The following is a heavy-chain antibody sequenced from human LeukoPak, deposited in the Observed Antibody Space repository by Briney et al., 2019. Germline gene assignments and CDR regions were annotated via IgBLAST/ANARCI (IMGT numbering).Heavy chain of an antibody. J-gene: IGHJ4*02. V-gene: IGHV4-34*01. CDR1: GQSLHNHF. D-gene: IGHD2-2*01. CDR3: AREDCSTTRCFNFDY. Sequence: SETLSLTCAVYGQSLHNHFWSWIRQAPGEGLEWIGEIGDGEATNFNPSLKSRVTISVDTSKNQFSLKLSSVTAADTAVYYCAREDCSTTRCFNFDYWGQGILVTVSS. CDR2: IGDGEAT.